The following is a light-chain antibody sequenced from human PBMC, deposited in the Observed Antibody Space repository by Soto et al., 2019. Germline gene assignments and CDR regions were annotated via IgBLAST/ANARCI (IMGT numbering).Light chain of an antibody. CDR3: QAWDSSTHVV. Sequence: SYELTQPPSVSVSQGQTASITCSGDKLGSKYACWYQQKPGQSPVLVMYQDTKRPAGIPERFSGSNSGNTATLTISGTQAMDEADYYCQAWDSSTHVVFGGGTKVTVL. CDR1: KLGSKY. J-gene: IGLJ2*01. CDR2: QDT. V-gene: IGLV3-1*01.